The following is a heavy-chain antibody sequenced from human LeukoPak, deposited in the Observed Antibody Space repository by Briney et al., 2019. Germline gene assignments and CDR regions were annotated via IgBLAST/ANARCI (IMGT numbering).Heavy chain of an antibody. J-gene: IGHJ4*02. Sequence: GVSVRLSCAAWGFTFSNYAMIGVRQAAGKGREGVSTISGSGYKIFYAVSVKGRFTISRDNYMHTLYLQMTSLRVEDTAVYYCANWIEGRHEKFDYWGQGTLVTVSS. CDR3: ANWIEGRHEKFDY. CDR1: GFTFSNYA. CDR2: ISGSGYKI. V-gene: IGHV3-23*01. D-gene: IGHD1-1*01.